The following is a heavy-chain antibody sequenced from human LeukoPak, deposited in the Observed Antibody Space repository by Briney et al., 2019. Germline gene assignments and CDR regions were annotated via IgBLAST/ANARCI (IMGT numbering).Heavy chain of an antibody. CDR3: ARDRQTGHFDY. V-gene: IGHV3-21*01. J-gene: IGHJ4*02. D-gene: IGHD1-1*01. CDR2: ISSSSIHI. CDR1: GFTFSSCS. Sequence: PGGSLRLSCAASGFTFSSCSVNWVRQAPGKGLEWVSSISSSSIHIYYADSVKGRFTISRDNAKNSLYLQMNSLRAEDTAVYYCARDRQTGHFDYWGQGTLVTVSS.